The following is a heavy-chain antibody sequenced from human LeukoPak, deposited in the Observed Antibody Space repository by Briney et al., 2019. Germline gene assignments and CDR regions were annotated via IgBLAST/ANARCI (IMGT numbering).Heavy chain of an antibody. V-gene: IGHV1-69*06. CDR3: ATPGTTYYYDSSGYYYDYFDY. Sequence: GSSVTVSLMGSVGTFIIYAISWVRQAPGQGGEWMGGIIPIFGTANYAQKFQGRVTITADKSTTTAYMELSSLRSEDTAVYYCATPGTTYYYDSSGYYYDYFDYWGQGTLVTVSS. CDR1: VGTFIIYA. D-gene: IGHD3-22*01. J-gene: IGHJ4*02. CDR2: IIPIFGTA.